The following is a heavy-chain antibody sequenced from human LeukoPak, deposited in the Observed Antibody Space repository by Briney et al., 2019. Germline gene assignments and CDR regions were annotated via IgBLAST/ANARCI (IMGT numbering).Heavy chain of an antibody. D-gene: IGHD2-2*01. Sequence: GGSLRLSCAASGFTFTNAWMSWVRQAPGKGLEWVGRIKSKTEGETADYAAPVKGRFTISRDDSKNTLYPHMNSLKTEDTAVYYCTTVYCSSTSCAMSGNHWGQGTLVTVSS. CDR1: GFTFTNAW. V-gene: IGHV3-15*01. J-gene: IGHJ5*02. CDR2: IKSKTEGETA. CDR3: TTVYCSSTSCAMSGNH.